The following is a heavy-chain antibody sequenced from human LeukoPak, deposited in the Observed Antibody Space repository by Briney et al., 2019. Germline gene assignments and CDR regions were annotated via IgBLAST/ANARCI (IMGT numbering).Heavy chain of an antibody. J-gene: IGHJ6*03. V-gene: IGHV1-69*01. CDR1: GGTFSSYA. CDR2: IIPIFGTA. CDR3: ARGSIIVVPAASHYYYYMDV. D-gene: IGHD2-2*01. Sequence: SVKVSCKASGGTFSSYAISWVRQAPGQGLEWMGGIIPIFGTANYAQKFQGRVTITADESTSTAYMELSSLRSEDTAVYYCARGSIIVVPAASHYYYYMDVWGKGTTVTVSS.